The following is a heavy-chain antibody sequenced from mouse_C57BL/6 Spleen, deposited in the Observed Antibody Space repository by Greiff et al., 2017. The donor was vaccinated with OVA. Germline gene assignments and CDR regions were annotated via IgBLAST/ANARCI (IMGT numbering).Heavy chain of an antibody. CDR1: GYTFTGYG. J-gene: IGHJ4*01. CDR3: ARGPYDYFYAMDY. Sequence: VQLQKPGPELVKPGASVKLSCKASGYTFTGYGMHWVKQSPGQGLEWIGIINPNSGSTNSNEKFKSKATLTVDKSSSAAYMQLSSLTSEDSAVYYCARGPYDYFYAMDYWGQGTSVTVSS. V-gene: IGHV1-64*01. D-gene: IGHD2-4*01. CDR2: INPNSGST.